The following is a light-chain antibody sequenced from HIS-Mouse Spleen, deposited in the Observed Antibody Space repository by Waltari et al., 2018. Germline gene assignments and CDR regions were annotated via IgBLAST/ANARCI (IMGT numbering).Light chain of an antibody. Sequence: SYELTQPPSVPVSPGHTARITCPGDALPKKCAFWYQEKAGQAPVLVIYEDSKRPSGIPERFSGSSSGTMATLTISGAQVEDEADYYCYSADSSGNHRVFGGGTKLTVL. J-gene: IGLJ2*01. CDR3: YSADSSGNHRV. CDR2: EDS. CDR1: ALPKKC. V-gene: IGLV3-10*01.